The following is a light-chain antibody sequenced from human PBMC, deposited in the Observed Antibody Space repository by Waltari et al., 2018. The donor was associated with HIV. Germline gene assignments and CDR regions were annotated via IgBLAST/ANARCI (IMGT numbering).Light chain of an antibody. J-gene: IGKJ4*01. CDR3: QQASALPLT. CDR1: HNIATY. V-gene: IGKV1-39*01. CDR2: SAS. Sequence: DILMTQSPVSLSASLGDRVTMTCRSSHNIATYVNWYQQRPGKPPSLLIYSASTLHIGVPSRFTGAGSGRLFTLTINRLQSEDFASYFCQQASALPLTFGGGTNV.